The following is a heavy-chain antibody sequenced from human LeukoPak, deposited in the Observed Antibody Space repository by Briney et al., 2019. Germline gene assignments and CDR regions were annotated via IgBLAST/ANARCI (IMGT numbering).Heavy chain of an antibody. J-gene: IGHJ4*02. CDR1: GYTFTGYY. CDR3: ARGEPMVRGVIGY. Sequence: GASVKVSCKASGYTFTGYYMHWVRQAPGRGLEWMGWINPNSGGTNYAQKFQGRVTMTRDTSISTAYMELSRLRSDDTAVYYCARGEPMVRGVIGYWGLGTLVTVSS. CDR2: INPNSGGT. V-gene: IGHV1-2*02. D-gene: IGHD3-10*01.